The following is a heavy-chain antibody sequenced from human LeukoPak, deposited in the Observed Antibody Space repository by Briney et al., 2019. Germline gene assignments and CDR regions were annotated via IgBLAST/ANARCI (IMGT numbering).Heavy chain of an antibody. CDR2: VNRDGSET. D-gene: IGHD3-3*01. Sequence: GGSLRLSCAASGFALSSHWMTWVRQVPGRGPEWVANVNRDGSETYYLDSVKGRFTISKDNAKNSLYLQMNSLRAEDTAVYSCARGATNDFWSGYGWFDPWGRGTLVTVSS. CDR1: GFALSSHW. J-gene: IGHJ5*02. V-gene: IGHV3-7*01. CDR3: ARGATNDFWSGYGWFDP.